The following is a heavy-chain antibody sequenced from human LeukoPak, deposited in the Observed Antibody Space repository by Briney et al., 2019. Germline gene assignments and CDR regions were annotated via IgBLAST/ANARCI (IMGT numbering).Heavy chain of an antibody. CDR3: ARAYEYGWFDP. D-gene: IGHD5-12*01. V-gene: IGHV1-2*02. Sequence: GASVKVSCKASGYTFTDYFIHWLRQAPGQGLEWMGWINPKNGGTNYAQNFQGRVTMTWERSIGTAHMELNSLRFDDTAIFYCARAYEYGWFDPWGQGTLVTVSS. CDR2: INPKNGGT. J-gene: IGHJ5*02. CDR1: GYTFTDYF.